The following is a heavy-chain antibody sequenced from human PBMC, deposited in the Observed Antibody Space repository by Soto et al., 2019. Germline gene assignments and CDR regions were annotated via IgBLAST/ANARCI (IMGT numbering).Heavy chain of an antibody. Sequence: ASVKVSCKASGGTFSSYAISWVRQAPGQGLEWMGGIIPIFGTANYAQKFQGRVTITADESTSTAYMELSSLRSEDTAVYYCARVTYSPQRANYFAYGGRGTLVTVPS. CDR1: GGTFSSYA. J-gene: IGHJ4*02. CDR3: ARVTYSPQRANYFAY. CDR2: IIPIFGTA. D-gene: IGHD5-12*01. V-gene: IGHV1-69*13.